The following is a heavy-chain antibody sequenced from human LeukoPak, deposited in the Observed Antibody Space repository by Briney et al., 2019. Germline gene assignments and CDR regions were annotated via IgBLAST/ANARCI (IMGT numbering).Heavy chain of an antibody. V-gene: IGHV3-7*01. CDR2: IKQGGSEK. CDR1: GFTFSSYW. Sequence: GGSLRLSCAASGFTFSSYWMSWVRQAPGKGLEWVANIKQGGSEKYYVDSVKGRFTISRDNAKNSLYLQMNSLRAEDTAVYYCARLVQYDFWRGYYVGLASRRGGYFDYWGQGTLVTVSS. CDR3: ARLVQYDFWRGYYVGLASRRGGYFDY. D-gene: IGHD3-3*01. J-gene: IGHJ4*02.